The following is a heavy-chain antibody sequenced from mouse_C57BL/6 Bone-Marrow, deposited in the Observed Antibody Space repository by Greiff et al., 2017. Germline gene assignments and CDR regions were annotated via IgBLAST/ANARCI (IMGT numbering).Heavy chain of an antibody. D-gene: IGHD1-1*01. CDR2: IYPRSGNT. CDR3: ARSSITTVAYWYFDV. J-gene: IGHJ1*03. V-gene: IGHV1-81*01. CDR1: GYTFTSYG. Sequence: QVQLQQSGAELARPGASVKLSCKASGYTFTSYGISWVKQRTGQGLEWIGEIYPRSGNTYYNEKFKGKATLNADKSSSTAYMELRSLTSEDSAVYFCARSSITTVAYWYFDVWGTGTTVTVSS.